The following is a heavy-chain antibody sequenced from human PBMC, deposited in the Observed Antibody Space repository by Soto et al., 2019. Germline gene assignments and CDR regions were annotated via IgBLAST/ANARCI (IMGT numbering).Heavy chain of an antibody. D-gene: IGHD3-9*01. CDR3: ASTTLDFDWLLYVQGQGVAFDI. CDR2: INHSGST. V-gene: IGHV4-34*01. CDR1: GGSFSGYY. J-gene: IGHJ3*02. Sequence: QVQLQQWGAGLLKPSETLSLTCAVYGGSFSGYYWSWIRQPPGKGLEWIGEINHSGSTNYNPSLKSRVTISVDKSKNQCSLKLSSVTAADTAVYYCASTTLDFDWLLYVQGQGVAFDIWGQGTMVTVSS.